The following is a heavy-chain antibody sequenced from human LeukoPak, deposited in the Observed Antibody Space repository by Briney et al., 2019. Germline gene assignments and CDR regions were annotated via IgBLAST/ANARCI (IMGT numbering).Heavy chain of an antibody. V-gene: IGHV1-18*01. CDR1: VYTFTNYG. J-gene: IGHJ4*02. D-gene: IGHD6-19*01. CDR2: ISASNGNK. Sequence: ASVTVSFTASVYTFTNYGISWVRQAPGQGLEGMGWISASNGNKAYAQKVQGRVTVTTDTSPSTAYMEVRSLRSDDTAVYYCARPLSSGSSGWYYFDYWGQGTLVTVSS. CDR3: ARPLSSGSSGWYYFDY.